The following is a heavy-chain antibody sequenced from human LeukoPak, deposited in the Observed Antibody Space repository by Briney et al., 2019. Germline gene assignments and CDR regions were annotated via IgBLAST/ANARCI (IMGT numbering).Heavy chain of an antibody. V-gene: IGHV1-8*01. CDR1: GYTFTNYD. J-gene: IGHJ5*02. Sequence: ASMKVSCKASGYTFTNYDINWVRQVPGQGLEWMGWINPKSGNSASAQKFQGRLTMTRTTSISTAYMELSGLRSEDTAVYYCAKVEGGAQLANWFDPWGQGTLVTVSS. D-gene: IGHD1-1*01. CDR3: AKVEGGAQLANWFDP. CDR2: INPKSGNS.